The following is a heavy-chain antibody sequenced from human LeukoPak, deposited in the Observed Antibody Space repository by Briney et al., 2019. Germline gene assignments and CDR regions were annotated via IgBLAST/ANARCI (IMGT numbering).Heavy chain of an antibody. J-gene: IGHJ3*01. D-gene: IGHD3-3*01. CDR3: ARGGVHHAFDV. V-gene: IGHV3-74*01. Sequence: PGGPLRLSCAASGFIFSSYGFYWVRQVPGKGLEYVSRIDNDGRGTTYADSVKGRYTISRDNTKNTVYLQMNSLRPEDTAMYYCARGGVHHAFDVWGQGTMVTVSS. CDR2: IDNDGRGT. CDR1: GFIFSSYG.